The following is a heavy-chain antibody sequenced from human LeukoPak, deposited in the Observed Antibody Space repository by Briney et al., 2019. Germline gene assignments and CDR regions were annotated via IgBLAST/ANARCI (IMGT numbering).Heavy chain of an antibody. CDR1: GFTFSNYW. Sequence: PGGSLRLSCAASGFTFSNYWMSWVRQAPGKGLEWVAHIKQDGSEKYYVDSVKGRFTISRDNAKNPLYLQMNSLRAEDTAVYYCARALVGATDWGQGTLVTVSS. CDR2: IKQDGSEK. CDR3: ARALVGATD. J-gene: IGHJ4*02. D-gene: IGHD1-26*01. V-gene: IGHV3-7*05.